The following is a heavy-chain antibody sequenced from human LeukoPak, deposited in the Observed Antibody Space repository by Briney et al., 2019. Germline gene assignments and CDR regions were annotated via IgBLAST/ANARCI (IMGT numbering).Heavy chain of an antibody. D-gene: IGHD1-26*01. CDR1: GGSISNYY. J-gene: IGHJ5*02. Sequence: SETLSLTCTVSGGSISNYYWSWIRQPPGKGLEWIGYINYSGSTNYNPSVKSRVTISVDTSKIQFSLRLGSVTAADTAVYYCAREGGSYYHWFDPWGQGTLVTVSS. CDR2: INYSGST. V-gene: IGHV4-59*01. CDR3: AREGGSYYHWFDP.